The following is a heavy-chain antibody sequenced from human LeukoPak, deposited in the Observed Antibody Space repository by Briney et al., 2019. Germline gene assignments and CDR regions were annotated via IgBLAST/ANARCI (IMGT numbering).Heavy chain of an antibody. Sequence: PSETLSLTCAVYGGSFSGYYWSWIRQPPGKGLEWIGEINHSGSTNYNPSLKSRVTISVDTSKNQFSLKLSSVTAADTAVYYCARGVQRWLQLWGQGTLVTVSS. D-gene: IGHD5-24*01. V-gene: IGHV4-34*01. J-gene: IGHJ4*02. CDR2: INHSGST. CDR3: ARGVQRWLQL. CDR1: GGSFSGYY.